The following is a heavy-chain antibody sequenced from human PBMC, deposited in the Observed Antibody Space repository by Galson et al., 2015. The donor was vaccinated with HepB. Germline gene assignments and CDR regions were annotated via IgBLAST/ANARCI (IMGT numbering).Heavy chain of an antibody. CDR3: ARAARHRYYYYMDV. CDR1: GGSFSGYY. Sequence: SETLSLTCAVYGGSFSGYYWSWIRQPPGKGLEWIGEINHSGSTNYNPSLKSRVTISVDTSKNQFSLKLSSVTAADTAVYYCARAARHRYYYYMDVWGKGTTVTVSS. V-gene: IGHV4-34*01. CDR2: INHSGST. J-gene: IGHJ6*03.